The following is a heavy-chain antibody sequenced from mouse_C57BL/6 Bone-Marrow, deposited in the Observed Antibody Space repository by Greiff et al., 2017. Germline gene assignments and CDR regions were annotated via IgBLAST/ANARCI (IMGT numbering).Heavy chain of an antibody. Sequence: EVQVVESGGGLVQPGGSLKLSCAASGFTFSDYGMAWVRQAPRKGPEWVAFISNLAYSIYYADTVTGRFTISRENAKNTLYLEMSSLRSEDTAMYYCARSFITTVVDWYFDVWGTGTTVTVSS. V-gene: IGHV5-15*01. CDR3: ARSFITTVVDWYFDV. CDR1: GFTFSDYG. J-gene: IGHJ1*03. D-gene: IGHD1-1*01. CDR2: ISNLAYSI.